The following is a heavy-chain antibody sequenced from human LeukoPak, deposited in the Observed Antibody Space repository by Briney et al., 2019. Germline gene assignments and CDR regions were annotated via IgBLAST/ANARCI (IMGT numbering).Heavy chain of an antibody. CDR1: GFTFSSYG. V-gene: IGHV3-30*02. Sequence: GGSLRLSCAASGFTFSSYGMHWVRQAPGKGLEWVAFIRYDGSNKYYADSVKGRFTISRDNSKNTLYLQINSLRAEDTAVYYCAKDSSVVVGYMDVWGKGTTVTVSS. J-gene: IGHJ6*03. CDR2: IRYDGSNK. D-gene: IGHD2-2*01. CDR3: AKDSSVVVGYMDV.